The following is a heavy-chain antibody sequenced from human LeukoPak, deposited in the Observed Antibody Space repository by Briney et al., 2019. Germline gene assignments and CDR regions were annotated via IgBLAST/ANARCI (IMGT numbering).Heavy chain of an antibody. V-gene: IGHV5-51*01. D-gene: IGHD6-19*01. CDR1: GYTFSSHW. J-gene: IGHJ4*02. CDR2: IYPGDPDT. CDR3: ARSGGSGWDQGFDY. Sequence: GESLKISCKGSGYTFSSHWIGWVRQMPGKGVEWMGIIYPGDPDTRYSPSLQGQVTISVDTSIGTAYLQWSSLKASDTAIYYCARSGGSGWDQGFDYWGQGTLVTVSS.